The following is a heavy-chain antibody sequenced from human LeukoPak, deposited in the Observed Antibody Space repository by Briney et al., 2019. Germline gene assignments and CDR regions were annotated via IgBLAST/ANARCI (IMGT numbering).Heavy chain of an antibody. CDR2: ISTSGST. Sequence: SETLSLTCTVSGGSISSYYWSWIRQPAGKGLEWIGRISTSGSTNYNPSLKSRVTRSVDTSNNQFSLKLSSVTAADTAVYYCARVSHYYDSSGYYYVRAFDIWGQGTMVTVSS. V-gene: IGHV4-4*07. CDR1: GGSISSYY. CDR3: ARVSHYYDSSGYYYVRAFDI. D-gene: IGHD3-22*01. J-gene: IGHJ3*02.